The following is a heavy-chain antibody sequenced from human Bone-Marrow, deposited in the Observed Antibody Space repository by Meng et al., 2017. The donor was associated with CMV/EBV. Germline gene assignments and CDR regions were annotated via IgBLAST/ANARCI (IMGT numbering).Heavy chain of an antibody. CDR3: ARGKIEAWSGYYRALKAQKYYFDY. CDR2: INHSVST. Sequence: GSLRLSCAVYGGSFSDYYWSWIRQRPGKGLEWIGEINHSVSTNYNPSLKSRVTISVDTSKNQFSLKLSSVTAADTAVYYCARGKIEAWSGYYRALKAQKYYFDYWGQGTLVTVSS. J-gene: IGHJ4*02. D-gene: IGHD3-3*01. CDR1: GGSFSDYY. V-gene: IGHV4-34*01.